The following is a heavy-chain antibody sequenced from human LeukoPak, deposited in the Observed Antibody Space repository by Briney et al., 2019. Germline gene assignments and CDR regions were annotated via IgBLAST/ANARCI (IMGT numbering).Heavy chain of an antibody. CDR2: FDPEDGET. Sequence: ASVKVSCKVSGYTFTELSMHWVRQAPGKGLEWMGGFDPEDGETIYAQKFQGRVTMTEDTSTDTAYMELSSLRSDDTAVYYCARVDGSGSPFDYWGQGTLVTVSS. V-gene: IGHV1-24*01. CDR3: ARVDGSGSPFDY. CDR1: GYTFTELS. J-gene: IGHJ4*02. D-gene: IGHD3-10*01.